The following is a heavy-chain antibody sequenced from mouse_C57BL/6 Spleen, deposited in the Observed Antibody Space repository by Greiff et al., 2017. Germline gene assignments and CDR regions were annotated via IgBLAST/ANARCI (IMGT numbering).Heavy chain of an antibody. D-gene: IGHD2-4*01. J-gene: IGHJ2*01. V-gene: IGHV3-8*01. CDR1: GYSITSDY. CDR3: ARFKIYYDYPYFDY. CDR2: LSYSGST. Sequence: EVQLKESGPGLAKPSQTLSFTCSVTGYSITSDYWNWIRKFPGNKLEYMGYLSYSGSTYYNPSLKSRISITRDTSKNQYYLQLNSVTPVDTATYYCARFKIYYDYPYFDYWGQGTTLTVSS.